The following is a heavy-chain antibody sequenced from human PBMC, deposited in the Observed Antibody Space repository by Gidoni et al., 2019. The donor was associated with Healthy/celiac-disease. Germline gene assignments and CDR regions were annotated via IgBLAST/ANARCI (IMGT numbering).Heavy chain of an antibody. Sequence: EVQLVESGGGLVQPGRSLRFSCAASGFTFDDYAMHWVRQAPGKGLGWVSGISWKSGSIGYADSVKGRFTISRDNAKNSLYLQMNSLRAEDTALYYCAKSVAGFDYWGQGTLVTVSS. J-gene: IGHJ4*02. CDR1: GFTFDDYA. CDR2: ISWKSGSI. CDR3: AKSVAGFDY. D-gene: IGHD6-19*01. V-gene: IGHV3-9*01.